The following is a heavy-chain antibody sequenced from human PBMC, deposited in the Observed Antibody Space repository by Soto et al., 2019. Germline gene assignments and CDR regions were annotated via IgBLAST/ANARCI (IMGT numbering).Heavy chain of an antibody. CDR2: ISAYNGNT. V-gene: IGHV1-18*01. Sequence: ASVKVSCKASGYTFTSYGISWVRQAPGQGLEWMGWISAYNGNTNYAQKLQGRVTMTTDTSTSTAYMELRSLRSDDTAVYYCARSIAARYYYYGMDVWGQGTTVTVSS. CDR1: GYTFTSYG. J-gene: IGHJ6*02. D-gene: IGHD6-6*01. CDR3: ARSIAARYYYYGMDV.